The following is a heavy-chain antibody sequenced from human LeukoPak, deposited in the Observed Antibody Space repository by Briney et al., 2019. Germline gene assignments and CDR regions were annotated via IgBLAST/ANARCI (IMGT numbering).Heavy chain of an antibody. CDR2: IYPGDSDT. D-gene: IGHD4-17*01. CDR1: GYNFTTYW. V-gene: IGHV5-51*01. Sequence: KRGESLKISCKGSGYNFTTYWIGWVRQMPGKGLEWMGIIYPGDSDTIYSPSFQGQVTISADKSINTAYLQWSSLKASHTAMYYCARLSRETTVTTWFDPWGHGTLVTVSS. J-gene: IGHJ5*02. CDR3: ARLSRETTVTTWFDP.